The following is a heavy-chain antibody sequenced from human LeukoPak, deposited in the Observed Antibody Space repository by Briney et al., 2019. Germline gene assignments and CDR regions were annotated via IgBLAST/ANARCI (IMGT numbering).Heavy chain of an antibody. Sequence: GASLQISCKGSGYSFISYWIGWVRQMPGKGLEWMGIIYPGDSDTRYSPSFQGQVTISADKSISTAYLQWSSLKASDTAMYYCARRHAIDWYFDLWGRGTLVTVSS. CDR1: GYSFISYW. CDR3: ARRHAIDWYFDL. D-gene: IGHD2-2*01. J-gene: IGHJ2*01. V-gene: IGHV5-51*01. CDR2: IYPGDSDT.